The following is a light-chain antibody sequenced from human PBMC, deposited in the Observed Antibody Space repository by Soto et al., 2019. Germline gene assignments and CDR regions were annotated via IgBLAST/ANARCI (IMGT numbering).Light chain of an antibody. Sequence: QSALTQPASVSGSPGQSITISCTGTSSDVGGYNYVSWYQQHPGKAPKLMIYEVSNRPSGVSNRFSGSKSGNTASLTISGLQAEDEADYYCSSYTSSSTLVFGTGTNGTVL. CDR2: EVS. V-gene: IGLV2-14*01. J-gene: IGLJ1*01. CDR3: SSYTSSSTLV. CDR1: SSDVGGYNY.